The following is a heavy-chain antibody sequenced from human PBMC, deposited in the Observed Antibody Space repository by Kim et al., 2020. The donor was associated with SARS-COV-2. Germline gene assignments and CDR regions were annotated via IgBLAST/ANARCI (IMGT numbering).Heavy chain of an antibody. V-gene: IGHV3-53*01. J-gene: IGHJ4*02. CDR3: ARVASSSWYLIDY. CDR1: GFTVSSNY. Sequence: GGSLRLSCAASGFTVSSNYMSWVRQAPGKGLEWVSVIYSGGSTYYADSVKGRFTISRDNSKNTLYLQMNSLRAEDTAVYYCARVASSSWYLIDYWGQGTLVTVSS. CDR2: IYSGGST. D-gene: IGHD6-13*01.